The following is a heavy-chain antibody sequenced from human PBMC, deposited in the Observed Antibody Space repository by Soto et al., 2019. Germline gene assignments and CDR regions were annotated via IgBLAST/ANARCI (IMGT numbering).Heavy chain of an antibody. V-gene: IGHV4-4*02. J-gene: IGHJ6*02. CDR2: VHHAGST. CDR3: AKFDHDFYALDV. CDR1: GGSINTNKW. Sequence: SETLSLTCVVSGGSINTNKWWMWVRQSPGTGLEWIGEVHHAGSTNYNPSLKSRVTLSVDKSKNQFSLKMTSVTAADTAVYYCAKFDHDFYALDVWGQGTTVTVSS.